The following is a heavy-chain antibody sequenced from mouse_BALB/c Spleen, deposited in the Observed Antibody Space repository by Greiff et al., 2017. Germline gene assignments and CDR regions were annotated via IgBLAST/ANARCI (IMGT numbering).Heavy chain of an antibody. CDR2: INPGSGGT. J-gene: IGHJ3*01. CDR3: AREEVSSAWFAY. CDR1: GYAFTNYL. D-gene: IGHD1-3*01. V-gene: IGHV1-54*03. Sequence: QVQLQQSGAELVRPGTSVKVSCKASGYAFTNYLIEWVKQRPGQGLEWIGVINPGSGGTNYNEKFKGKATLTADKSSSTAYMQLSSLTSDDSAVYFCAREEVSSAWFAYWGQGTLVTVSA.